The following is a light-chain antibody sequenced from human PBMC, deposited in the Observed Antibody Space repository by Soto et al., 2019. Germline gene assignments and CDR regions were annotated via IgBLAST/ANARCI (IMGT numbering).Light chain of an antibody. CDR2: DVS. J-gene: IGLJ1*01. CDR3: CSYAGTYTYV. Sequence: QSALTQPRSVSGSPGQSVTISCTGTSSDVGGYNYVSWYQQHPGKAPKLIIFDVSKRPSGVPDRFSGSKSVNTASLTISGLQAEDEADYYCCSYAGTYTYVFGTGTKLTVL. V-gene: IGLV2-11*01. CDR1: SSDVGGYNY.